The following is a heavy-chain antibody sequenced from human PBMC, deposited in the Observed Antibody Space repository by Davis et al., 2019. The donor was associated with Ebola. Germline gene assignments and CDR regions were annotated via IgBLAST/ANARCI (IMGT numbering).Heavy chain of an antibody. V-gene: IGHV4-59*12. Sequence: PSETLSLTCTVSGGSISSYYWSWIRQPPGKGLEWIGYIYYSGSTNYNPSLKSRVTISVDRSKNQFSLKLSSVTAADTAVYYCARDVGATGDYWGQGTLVTVSS. CDR3: ARDVGATGDY. D-gene: IGHD1-26*01. J-gene: IGHJ4*02. CDR1: GGSISSYY. CDR2: IYYSGST.